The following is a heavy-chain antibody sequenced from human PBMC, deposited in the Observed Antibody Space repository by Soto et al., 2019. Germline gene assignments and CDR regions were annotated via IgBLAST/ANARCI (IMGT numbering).Heavy chain of an antibody. CDR1: GGSISSYY. V-gene: IGHV4-59*12. J-gene: IGHJ5*02. D-gene: IGHD2-2*01. Sequence: SETLSLTCTVSGGSISSYYWSWIRQPPGKGLEWIGYIYYSGSTNYNPSLKSRVTISVDTSKNQFSLKLSSVTAADTAVYYCAREALVRWFDPWGQGTLVTVSS. CDR2: IYYSGST. CDR3: AREALVRWFDP.